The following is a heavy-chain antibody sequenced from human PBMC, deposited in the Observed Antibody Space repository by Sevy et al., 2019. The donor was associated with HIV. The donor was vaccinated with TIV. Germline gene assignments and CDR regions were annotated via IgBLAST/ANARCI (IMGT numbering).Heavy chain of an antibody. CDR3: ATTKDYYESSGSPFDY. V-gene: IGHV1-24*01. J-gene: IGHJ4*02. Sequence: ASVKVSCKVSGYTLTKLGMHWVRQAPGKGLEWMGSFDPEDGETIYALKFQGRLTMTEDTSTDTAYMDLSSLRSEDTAVYFCATTKDYYESSGSPFDYWGQGTVVTVSS. CDR1: GYTLTKLG. D-gene: IGHD3-22*01. CDR2: FDPEDGET.